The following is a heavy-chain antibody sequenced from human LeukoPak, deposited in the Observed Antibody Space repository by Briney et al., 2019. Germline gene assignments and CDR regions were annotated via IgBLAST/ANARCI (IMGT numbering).Heavy chain of an antibody. V-gene: IGHV3-48*04. CDR3: ARSSTGEWELLVDFDY. D-gene: IGHD1-26*01. J-gene: IGHJ4*02. CDR2: ISSSSSTI. CDR1: GFTFSSYS. Sequence: PGGSLRLSCAASGFTFSSYSMNWVRQAPGKGLEWVSYISSSSSTIYYADSVKGRFTISRDNAKNSLYLQMNSLRAEDTAVYYCARSSTGEWELLVDFDYWGQGTLVTVSS.